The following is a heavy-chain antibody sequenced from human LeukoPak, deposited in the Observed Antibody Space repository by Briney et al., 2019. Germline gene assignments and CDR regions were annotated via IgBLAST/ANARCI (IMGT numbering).Heavy chain of an antibody. CDR1: GFTFRDYW. CDR2: VKQDGTGK. J-gene: IGHJ4*02. Sequence: GGSLRLSCEASGFTFRDYWMTWVRQAPGKGLEWVANVKQDGTGKFYVDSVKGRFTISRDNGKNSLYLQMSSLRVEDTAIYYCARAGGTSWADYWGQGTLVTVSS. V-gene: IGHV3-7*01. D-gene: IGHD6-13*01. CDR3: ARAGGTSWADY.